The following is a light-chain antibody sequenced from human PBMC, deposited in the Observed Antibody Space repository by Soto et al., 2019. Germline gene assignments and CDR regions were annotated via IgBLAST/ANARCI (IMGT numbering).Light chain of an antibody. CDR1: SSNIGSNL. CDR3: ALWDDSLNGLRV. J-gene: IGLJ3*02. Sequence: QSVLTQPPSASGTPGQTVTISCSGSSSNIGSNLVNWYQLLPGTPPRLLIYNNNQRPSAVPDRFSGSKSGTSASLAISGLQAEDEGDYFCALWDDSLNGLRVFGGGTKLTVL. V-gene: IGLV1-44*01. CDR2: NNN.